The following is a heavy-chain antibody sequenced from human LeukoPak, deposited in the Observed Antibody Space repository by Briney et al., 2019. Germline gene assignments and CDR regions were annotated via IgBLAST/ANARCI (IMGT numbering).Heavy chain of an antibody. CDR1: GFTFSSYS. D-gene: IGHD2-21*01. J-gene: IGHJ4*02. CDR3: TRDQNIVVPYDY. V-gene: IGHV3-21*01. Sequence: PGGSLRLSCAASGFTFSSYSMNWVRQAPGKGLEWVSAINSRSTYIYYADSVKGRFTISRDNADNFLYLQMNSLRAEDTAVYYCTRDQNIVVPYDYWGPGTLVTVSS. CDR2: INSRSTYI.